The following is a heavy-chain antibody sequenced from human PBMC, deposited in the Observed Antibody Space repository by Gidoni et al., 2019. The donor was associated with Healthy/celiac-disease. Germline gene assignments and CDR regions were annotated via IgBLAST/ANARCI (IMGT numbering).Heavy chain of an antibody. J-gene: IGHJ6*02. D-gene: IGHD3-3*01. V-gene: IGHV3-23*04. CDR3: AKDPASHYYDFWSRHYYGMDV. Sequence: EVQLVESGGGLVQPGGSLRLSCAASGFTFSSYAMSWVRQAPGKGLEWVSAISGSGGSTYYADSVKGRFTISRDNSKNTLYLQMNSLRAEDTAVYYCAKDPASHYYDFWSRHYYGMDVWGQGTTVTVSS. CDR2: ISGSGGST. CDR1: GFTFSSYA.